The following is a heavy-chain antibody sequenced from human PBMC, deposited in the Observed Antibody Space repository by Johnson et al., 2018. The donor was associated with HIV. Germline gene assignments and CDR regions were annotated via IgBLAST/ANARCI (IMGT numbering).Heavy chain of an antibody. D-gene: IGHD1-26*01. CDR3: ARDRVGATAFDV. V-gene: IGHV3-11*04. Sequence: QMQLVESGGGLVQPGGSLRLSCAASGFTFSDYYMSWIRQAPGKGLEWISYISGGGSAIYYADSVRGRFTISRDNAKNSLYLQMNSLRAEDTAVYYCARDRVGATAFDVWGQGTLVTVSS. J-gene: IGHJ3*01. CDR1: GFTFSDYY. CDR2: ISGGGSAI.